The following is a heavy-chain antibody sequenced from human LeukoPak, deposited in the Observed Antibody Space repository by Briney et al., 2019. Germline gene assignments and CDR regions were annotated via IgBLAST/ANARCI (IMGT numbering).Heavy chain of an antibody. V-gene: IGHV3-64*01. CDR1: GFTFSSYA. D-gene: IGHD2-21*02. CDR3: ARERGDRRIDY. J-gene: IGHJ4*02. CDR2: ISSNGGST. Sequence: GGSLRLSCAASGFTFSSYAMHWVRQAPGKGLEYVSAISSNGGSTYYANSVKGRFTISRDNSKNTLYLQMGSLRAEDMAVYWCARERGDRRIDYWGQGTLVTVSS.